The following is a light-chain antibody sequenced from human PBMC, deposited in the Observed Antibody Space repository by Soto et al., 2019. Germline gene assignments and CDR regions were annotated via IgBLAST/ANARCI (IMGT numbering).Light chain of an antibody. J-gene: IGLJ2*01. CDR2: SDN. V-gene: IGLV1-44*01. Sequence: QSVLTQPPSASGTPGQRVTISCSGSSSNIGSNFVNWYQQLPETAPRLLIYSDNQRPSGVPDRFSGSKSGTSASLAISGRQSEDEADYYCATWDDSLNGPLFGGGTKLTVL. CDR1: SSNIGSNF. CDR3: ATWDDSLNGPL.